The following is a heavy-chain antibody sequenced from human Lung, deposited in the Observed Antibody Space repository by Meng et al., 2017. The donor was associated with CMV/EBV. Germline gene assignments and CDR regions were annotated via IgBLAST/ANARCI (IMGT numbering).Heavy chain of an antibody. CDR1: GYTFTGYY. J-gene: IGHJ5*02. CDR2: INPNSGGT. CDR3: ARGVNYDFLTGT. D-gene: IGHD3-9*01. V-gene: IGHV1-2*02. Sequence: ASXXVSCKASGYTFTGYYMHWVLQAPGQGLEWRGWINPNSGGTNYAQKFQGRVTMTRDTSISTAYMELSRLRSDDTAVYYCARGVNYDFLTGTLGQGTLVTVSS.